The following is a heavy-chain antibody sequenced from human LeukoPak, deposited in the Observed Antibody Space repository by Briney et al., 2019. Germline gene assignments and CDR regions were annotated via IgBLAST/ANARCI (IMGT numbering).Heavy chain of an antibody. CDR2: ISAYNGNT. CDR3: ARQALRYFDWLLSLQPSFDY. J-gene: IGHJ4*02. V-gene: IGHV1-18*01. D-gene: IGHD3-9*01. CDR1: GYTFTSYG. Sequence: ASVKVPCKASGYTFTSYGISWVRQAPGQGLEWMGWISAYNGNTNYAQKLQGRVTMTTDTSTSTAYMELRSLRSDDTAVYYCARQALRYFDWLLSLQPSFDYWGQGTLVTVSS.